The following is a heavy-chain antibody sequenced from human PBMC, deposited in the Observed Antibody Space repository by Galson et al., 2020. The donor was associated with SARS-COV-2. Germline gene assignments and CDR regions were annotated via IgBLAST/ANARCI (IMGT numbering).Heavy chain of an antibody. J-gene: IGHJ4*02. D-gene: IGHD6-19*01. V-gene: IGHV3-9*01. Sequence: GGSLRLSCAASGFTFDDYAMHWVRQAPGKGLEWISTITWNSGYIGYADSVKGRFTISRDNAKNSLYLQMNSLRTEDTAFYYCAKGPNSYSVAWYGIDYWGQGTLVTVSS. CDR2: ITWNSGYI. CDR1: GFTFDDYA. CDR3: AKGPNSYSVAWYGIDY.